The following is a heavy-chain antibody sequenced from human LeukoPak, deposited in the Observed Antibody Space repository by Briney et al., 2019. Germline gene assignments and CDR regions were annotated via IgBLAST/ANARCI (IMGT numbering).Heavy chain of an antibody. Sequence: GGSLRLSCAASGFTLSNYNFNWVRQAPGKGLEWVSYISSTSDIIYYADSVRGRFTISRDNAKNSLYLQMNSLRDEDTALYYCAGGTYGSVRLGYWGQGTLVTVSS. CDR2: ISSTSDII. CDR3: AGGTYGSVRLGY. D-gene: IGHD3-10*01. V-gene: IGHV3-48*02. CDR1: GFTLSNYN. J-gene: IGHJ4*02.